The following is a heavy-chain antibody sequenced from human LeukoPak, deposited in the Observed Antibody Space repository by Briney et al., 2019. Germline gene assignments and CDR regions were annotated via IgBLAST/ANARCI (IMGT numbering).Heavy chain of an antibody. J-gene: IGHJ4*02. CDR2: IYSGGST. CDR1: GFTVSSNY. V-gene: IGHV3-66*01. Sequence: GGSLRLSCAASGFTVSSNYMSWVRQAPGRGLEWVSVIYSGGSTYYTNSVKGRFTISRDNSKNTLFLQMNSLRAGDTAVYYCARGTVTMVDYWGQGTLVTVSS. CDR3: ARGTVTMVDY. D-gene: IGHD3-10*01.